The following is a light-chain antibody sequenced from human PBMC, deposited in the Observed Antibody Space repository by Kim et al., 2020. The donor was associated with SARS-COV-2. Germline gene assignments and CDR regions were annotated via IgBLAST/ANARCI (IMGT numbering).Light chain of an antibody. CDR1: SSDVGGYNY. CDR3: SSYSSSSTLYV. Sequence: TITISCTGTSSDVGGYNYVSWYQQHPGKAPNLMIYDVSNRPSGVSNRFSGSKSGNTASLTISGLQAEDEADYYCSSYSSSSTLYVFGTGTKVTVL. CDR2: DVS. V-gene: IGLV2-14*03. J-gene: IGLJ1*01.